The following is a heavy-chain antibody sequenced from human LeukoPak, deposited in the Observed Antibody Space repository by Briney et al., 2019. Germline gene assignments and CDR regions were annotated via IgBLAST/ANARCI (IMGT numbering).Heavy chain of an antibody. J-gene: IGHJ4*02. CDR3: AKVFRSGDLFVSDS. V-gene: IGHV3-23*01. CDR2: ISGNGDST. D-gene: IGHD4-17*01. Sequence: GGSLRLSCAASGFTFSTYVMSWVRQAPGKGLEWVSGISGNGDSTYYTDSVKGRFTVSRDNSKNTLSLQMNSLRAEDTAVYFCAKVFRSGDLFVSDSWGQGALVTVSS. CDR1: GFTFSTYV.